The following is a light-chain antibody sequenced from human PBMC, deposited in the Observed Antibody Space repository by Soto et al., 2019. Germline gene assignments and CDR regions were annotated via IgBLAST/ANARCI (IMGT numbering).Light chain of an antibody. CDR2: WAS. Sequence: DIVMTQSPDSLAVFLGERATINCKSSQSVLSSSNNKHFLAWYQQKPGQPPKLLIYWASTREAGVPDRFSGSGSGTDLTLTISSLQAEDVAVYYCQQYYSTPQTFGPGTKVDIK. CDR1: QSVLSSSNNKHF. CDR3: QQYYSTPQT. V-gene: IGKV4-1*01. J-gene: IGKJ3*01.